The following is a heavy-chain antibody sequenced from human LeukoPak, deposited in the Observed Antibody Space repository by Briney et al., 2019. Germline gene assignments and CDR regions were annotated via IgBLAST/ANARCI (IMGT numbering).Heavy chain of an antibody. Sequence: GGSLRLSCAAPGFTFSDYNMRWIRQAPGKGLEWVSSISRSGSTKYYADSVKGRFTISRDNAKNSLFLQMNSLRAEDTAVYYCARVLRYCSGGNCYSGGLGYMDVWGKGTTVTISS. CDR2: ISRSGSTK. CDR3: ARVLRYCSGGNCYSGGLGYMDV. J-gene: IGHJ6*03. CDR1: GFTFSDYN. D-gene: IGHD2-15*01. V-gene: IGHV3-11*01.